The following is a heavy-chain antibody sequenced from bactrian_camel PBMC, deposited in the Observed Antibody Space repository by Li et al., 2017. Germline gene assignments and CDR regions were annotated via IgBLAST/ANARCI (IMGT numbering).Heavy chain of an antibody. D-gene: IGHD6*01. Sequence: QLVESGGGSVQAGGSLRLSCAISGRSNENYFLAWFRQPPGKEREGVAAMYTGFGGGNIYYDDSVKGRFTISQDNSKNTVYLQMNNLRTEDTALYYCATSLYGGASGTQYSYWGQGTQVTVS. CDR3: ATSLYGGASGTQYSY. CDR1: GRSNENYF. V-gene: IGHV3S32*01. J-gene: IGHJ4*01. CDR2: MYTGFGGGNI.